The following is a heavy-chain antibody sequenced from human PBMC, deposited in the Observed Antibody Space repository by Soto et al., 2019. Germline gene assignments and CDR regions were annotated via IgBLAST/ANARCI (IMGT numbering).Heavy chain of an antibody. D-gene: IGHD2-21*01. J-gene: IGHJ3*02. CDR3: ARLMHYSHSGGSSHSGFDM. CDR2: INPYSGGA. Sequence: AASVKVSCKASGYTFTGYFIHWVRQAPGQGLEWIGWINPYSGGADLSQKFQGRVTMTRDTSISTAYMEVSSLRSDDTAVFYCARLMHYSHSGGSSHSGFDMWGQGTLVTVSS. CDR1: GYTFTGYF. V-gene: IGHV1-2*02.